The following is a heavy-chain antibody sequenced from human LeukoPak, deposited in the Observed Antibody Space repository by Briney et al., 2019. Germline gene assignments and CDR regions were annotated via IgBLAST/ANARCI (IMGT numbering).Heavy chain of an antibody. CDR3: ARDGLPDY. Sequence: GGSLRLSCAASGITFSSYEMNWVRQAPGKGLEWVSYISSSGSTIYYADSVKGRFTISRDYAKRSLYLQMNSLRAEDTAVYYCARDGLPDYWSQGTLVTVSS. CDR1: GITFSSYE. V-gene: IGHV3-48*03. J-gene: IGHJ4*02. CDR2: ISSSGSTI. D-gene: IGHD5/OR15-5a*01.